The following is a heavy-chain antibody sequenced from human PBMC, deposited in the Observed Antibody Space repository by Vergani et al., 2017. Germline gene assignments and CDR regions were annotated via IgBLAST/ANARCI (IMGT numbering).Heavy chain of an antibody. Sequence: QVQLVESGGGEVQPGRSLRLSCSAAGFTFSSYGMHWVRQAPGKGLEWVAVISYDGSNKYYADSVKGRFTISRDNSKNTLYLQMNSLRAEDTAVYYCAKDGSQGVPWGCTNGVCFLYYYMDVWGKGTTVTVSS. J-gene: IGHJ6*03. D-gene: IGHD2-8*01. CDR1: GFTFSSYG. CDR3: AKDGSQGVPWGCTNGVCFLYYYMDV. CDR2: ISYDGSNK. V-gene: IGHV3-30*18.